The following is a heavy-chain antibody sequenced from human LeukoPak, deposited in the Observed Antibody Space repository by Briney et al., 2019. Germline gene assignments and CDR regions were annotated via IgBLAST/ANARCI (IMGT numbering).Heavy chain of an antibody. CDR1: GGSISSGSYY. D-gene: IGHD3-10*01. V-gene: IGHV4-61*02. CDR3: ARAPVTMVRGVMDWFDP. Sequence: PSETLSLTCTVSGGSISSGSYYWSWIRQPAGKGLEWIGRIYTSGSTNYNPSLKSRVTISVDTSKNQFSLKLSSVTAADTAVYYCARAPVTMVRGVMDWFDPWGQGTLVTVSS. CDR2: IYTSGST. J-gene: IGHJ5*02.